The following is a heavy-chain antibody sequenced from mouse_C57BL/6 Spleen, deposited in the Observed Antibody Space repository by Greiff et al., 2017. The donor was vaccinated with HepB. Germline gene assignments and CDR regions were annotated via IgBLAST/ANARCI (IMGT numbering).Heavy chain of an antibody. CDR1: GYAFSSYW. D-gene: IGHD1-1*01. CDR3: ARGGYYYGSSLYFDV. CDR2: IYPGDGDT. V-gene: IGHV1-80*01. J-gene: IGHJ1*03. Sequence: QVQLQQSGAELVKPGASVKISCKASGYAFSSYWMNWVKQRPGKGLEWIGQIYPGDGDTNYNGKFKGKATLTADKSSSTAYMQLSSLTSEDSAVYFCARGGYYYGSSLYFDVWGTGTTVTVSS.